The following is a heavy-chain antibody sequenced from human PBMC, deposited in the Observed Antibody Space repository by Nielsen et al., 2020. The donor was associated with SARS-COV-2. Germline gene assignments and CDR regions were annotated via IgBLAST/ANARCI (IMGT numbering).Heavy chain of an antibody. CDR2: VHHSGST. V-gene: IGHV4-59*01. Sequence: SETLSLTCAISGGSISRYYWTWIRQSPGKGLEWIGYVHHSGSTNYSPSLKSRVHISLDTSQNEFSLKLTSVTAADTAMYYCARDYFGDYLDGFDVWGQGTTVTVSS. CDR3: ARDYFGDYLDGFDV. J-gene: IGHJ3*01. CDR1: GGSISRYY. D-gene: IGHD4-17*01.